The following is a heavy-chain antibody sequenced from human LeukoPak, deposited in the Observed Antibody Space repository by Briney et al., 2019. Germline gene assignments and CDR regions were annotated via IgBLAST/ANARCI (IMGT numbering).Heavy chain of an antibody. CDR2: ISGSGGST. Sequence: PGGSLRLSCAASGFTFSSYAMSWVRQAPGKGLEWVSAISGSGGSTYYADSVKGRFTISRDNSKNTLYLQMNSLRAEDTAVYYCAKAVLLWFGELFSFDYWGQGTLVTVSS. J-gene: IGHJ4*02. CDR1: GFTFSSYA. V-gene: IGHV3-23*01. D-gene: IGHD3-10*01. CDR3: AKAVLLWFGELFSFDY.